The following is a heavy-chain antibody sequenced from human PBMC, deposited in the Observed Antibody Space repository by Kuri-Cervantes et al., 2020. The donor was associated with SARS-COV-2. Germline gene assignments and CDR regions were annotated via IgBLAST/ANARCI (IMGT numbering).Heavy chain of an antibody. CDR1: GFNFSRTD. Sequence: LSLTCAASGFNFSRTDMHWVRQAPGKGLEWVAVITHDGKNKKCIASGKGRFTISRDNSQNTLYLHMKSLRSEDTAMYYCAKDRVGVQDFWGQGTLVTVSS. D-gene: IGHD2-21*01. V-gene: IGHV3-30*18. CDR2: ITHDGKNK. CDR3: AKDRVGVQDF. J-gene: IGHJ4*02.